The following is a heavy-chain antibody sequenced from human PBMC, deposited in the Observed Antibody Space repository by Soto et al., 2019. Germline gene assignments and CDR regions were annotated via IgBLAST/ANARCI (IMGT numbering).Heavy chain of an antibody. D-gene: IGHD5-12*01. CDR2: ISGSGGST. Sequence: GGSLRLSCAASGFTYSSYAMSWVRQAPGKGLEWVSAISGSGGSTYYADSVKGRFTISRDNSKNTLYLQMNSLRAEDTAVYYCAKDLLVEMATIMNVGPYWGQGTLVTVSS. V-gene: IGHV3-23*01. J-gene: IGHJ4*02. CDR3: AKDLLVEMATIMNVGPY. CDR1: GFTYSSYA.